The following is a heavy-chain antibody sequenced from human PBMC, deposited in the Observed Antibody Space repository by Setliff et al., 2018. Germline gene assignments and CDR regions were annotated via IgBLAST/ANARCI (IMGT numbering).Heavy chain of an antibody. CDR2: INHSGST. CDR1: GGSFSGYY. D-gene: IGHD1-1*01. Sequence: SETLSLTCAVYGGSFSGYYWSWIRQPPGKGLEWIGEINHSGSTNYNPSLKSRVTISVDTSKNQFSLKLSSVTAADTAVYYRARTGTYRYFDYWGQGTQVTVSS. J-gene: IGHJ4*02. CDR3: ARTGTYRYFDY. V-gene: IGHV4-34*01.